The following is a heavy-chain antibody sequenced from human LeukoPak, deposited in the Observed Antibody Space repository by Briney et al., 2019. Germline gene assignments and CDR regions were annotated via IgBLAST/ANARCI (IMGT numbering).Heavy chain of an antibody. CDR2: ISYDGSNK. D-gene: IGHD6-19*01. CDR3: ARGESIAVAAQGIFGY. J-gene: IGHJ4*02. CDR1: GFTFSSYA. Sequence: GGSLRLSCAASGFTFSSYAMHWVRQAPGKGLEWVAVISYDGSNKYYADSVKGRFTISRDNSKNTLYLQMNSLRAEDTAVYYCARGESIAVAAQGIFGYWGQGTLVTVSS. V-gene: IGHV3-30*01.